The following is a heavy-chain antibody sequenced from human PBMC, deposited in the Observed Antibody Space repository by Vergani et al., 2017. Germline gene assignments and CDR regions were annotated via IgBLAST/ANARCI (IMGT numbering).Heavy chain of an antibody. Sequence: QVQLVQSGTEVKKPGASVKVSCKVSGYTFTTYGISWVRQAPGQGLEWMGWISASNGNTNYAQKLLGRVTMTTDRSTSTAYMELRSLRSDDTAVYYCARGRLKIEGVTSNWFDPWGQGTLVTVSS. J-gene: IGHJ5*02. CDR2: ISASNGNT. CDR3: ARGRLKIEGVTSNWFDP. CDR1: GYTFTTYG. D-gene: IGHD1-26*01. V-gene: IGHV1-18*01.